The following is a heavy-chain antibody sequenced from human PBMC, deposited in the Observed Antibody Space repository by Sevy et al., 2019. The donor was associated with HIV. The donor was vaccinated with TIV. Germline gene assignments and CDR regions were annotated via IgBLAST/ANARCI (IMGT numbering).Heavy chain of an antibody. J-gene: IGHJ4*02. V-gene: IGHV3-23*01. CDR3: AGIFGDLFDY. Sequence: GGSLRLSCAASGFTFSSYAMSWVRQAPGKGLEWVSVISGSGGSTYYADSVKGRFTISRDNSKNTLYLQMNSLRAEDTAVYYCAGIFGDLFDYWGQGTLVTVSS. CDR1: GFTFSSYA. CDR2: ISGSGGST. D-gene: IGHD3-3*01.